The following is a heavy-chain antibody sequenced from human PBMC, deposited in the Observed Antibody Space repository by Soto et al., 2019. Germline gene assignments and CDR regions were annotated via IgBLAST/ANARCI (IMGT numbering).Heavy chain of an antibody. D-gene: IGHD6-6*01. J-gene: IGHJ4*02. CDR2: MNPNSGNT. CDR1: GYTFTSYD. V-gene: IGHV1-8*01. Sequence: GASVKVSCKASGYTFTSYDINWVRQATGQGLEWMGWMNPNSGNTGYAQKFQGRVTMTRNTSISTAYMELSSLRSEDTAVYYCARAPSFLKYSSSSGSFGYWGQGTLVTVSS. CDR3: ARAPSFLKYSSSSGSFGY.